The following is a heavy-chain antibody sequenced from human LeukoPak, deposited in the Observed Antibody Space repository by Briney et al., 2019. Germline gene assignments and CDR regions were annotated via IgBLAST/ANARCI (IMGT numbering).Heavy chain of an antibody. CDR1: GGSISSYY. J-gene: IGHJ4*02. V-gene: IGHV4-59*08. D-gene: IGHD6-13*01. Sequence: KPSETLSLTCTVSGGSISSYYWSWIRQPPGKGLEWIGYIYYSGSTNYNPSLKSRVTISVDTSKNQFSLKLSSVTAADTAVYYCANGFSVAAAGHVWGQGTLVTVSS. CDR3: ANGFSVAAAGHV. CDR2: IYYSGST.